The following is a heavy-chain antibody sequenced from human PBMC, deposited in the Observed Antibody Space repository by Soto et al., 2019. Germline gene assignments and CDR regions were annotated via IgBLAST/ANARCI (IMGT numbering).Heavy chain of an antibody. CDR3: ARGGAYSSSWYGN. J-gene: IGHJ4*02. CDR1: SGSISSYY. V-gene: IGHV4-59*01. CDR2: IYYSGII. Sequence: QVQLQESGPGLVKPSETLSLTCTVSSGSISSYYWSWIRQPPGKGLEWIGYIYYSGIINYNPSLKSRVPISLDTSKNQFSQKLSSVTAADTAVYYCARGGAYSSSWYGNWGQGPLVTVSS. D-gene: IGHD6-13*01.